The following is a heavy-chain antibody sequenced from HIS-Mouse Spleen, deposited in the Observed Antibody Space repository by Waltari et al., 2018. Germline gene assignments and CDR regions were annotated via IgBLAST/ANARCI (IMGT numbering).Heavy chain of an antibody. J-gene: IGHJ4*02. CDR3: AKASSGWLDY. D-gene: IGHD6-19*01. Sequence: QVQLVESGGGVVQPGRSLRLSCAASGFTFRGFGHPWVRQAPGKGLEWVAVISYDGSNKYYADSVKGRFTISRDNSKNTLYLQMNSLRAEDTAVYYCAKASSGWLDYWGQGTLVTVSS. CDR1: GFTFRGFG. CDR2: ISYDGSNK. V-gene: IGHV3-30*18.